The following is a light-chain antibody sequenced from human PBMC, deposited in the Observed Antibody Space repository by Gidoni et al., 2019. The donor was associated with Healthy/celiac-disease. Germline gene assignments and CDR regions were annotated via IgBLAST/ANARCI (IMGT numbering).Light chain of an antibody. CDR1: QDISNY. CDR3: QQYDNLPRT. CDR2: DAS. V-gene: IGKV1-33*01. Sequence: DIQMTQSPSSLSASLGDRVTITCQASQDISNYLNWYQQKPGKAPKLRIYDASNLETGVPSRFSGSGSGTDFTFTISRLQPEDIATYYCQQYDNLPRTFGQGTKLEIK. J-gene: IGKJ2*01.